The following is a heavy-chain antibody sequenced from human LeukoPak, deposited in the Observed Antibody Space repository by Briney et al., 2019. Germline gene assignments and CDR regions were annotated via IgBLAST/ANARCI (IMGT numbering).Heavy chain of an antibody. J-gene: IGHJ6*02. CDR3: ARYCSGGSCFYGMDV. CDR2: ISSSGSTI. Sequence: PGGSLRLSCAASGFTFSDYYMSWIRQAPGKGLEWVSYISSSGSTIYYADSVKGRFTISRDNSKNTLYLQMNSLRAEDTAVYYCARYCSGGSCFYGMDVWGQGTMVTVSS. D-gene: IGHD2-15*01. CDR1: GFTFSDYY. V-gene: IGHV3-11*01.